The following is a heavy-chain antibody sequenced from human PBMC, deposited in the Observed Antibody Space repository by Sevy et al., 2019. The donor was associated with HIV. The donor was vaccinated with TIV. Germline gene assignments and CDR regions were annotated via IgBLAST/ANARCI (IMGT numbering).Heavy chain of an antibody. CDR3: AKDLGSAGAAGWFDL. CDR2: ISYDGSNK. V-gene: IGHV3-30*18. D-gene: IGHD6-13*01. CDR1: GFTFSSYG. Sequence: GGSLRLSCAASGFTFSSYGMHWVRQAPGKGLEWVAVISYDGSNKYYADSVKGRFTISRDNSKNTLYLQMNSLRAEDTAVYYCAKDLGSAGAAGWFDLWGQGTLVTVSS. J-gene: IGHJ5*02.